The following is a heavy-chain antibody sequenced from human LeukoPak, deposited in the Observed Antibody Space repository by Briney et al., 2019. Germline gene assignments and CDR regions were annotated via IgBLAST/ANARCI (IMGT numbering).Heavy chain of an antibody. CDR3: ASQLRFLPTGAFDI. Sequence: PSETLSLTCTVSGGSISSYYWSWIRQPPGKGLEWIGYIYYSGSTNYNPSLKSRVTISVDTSKNQFSLKLSSVTAADTAVYYCASQLRFLPTGAFDIWGQGTMVTVSS. J-gene: IGHJ3*02. CDR2: IYYSGST. CDR1: GGSISSYY. D-gene: IGHD3-3*01. V-gene: IGHV4-59*01.